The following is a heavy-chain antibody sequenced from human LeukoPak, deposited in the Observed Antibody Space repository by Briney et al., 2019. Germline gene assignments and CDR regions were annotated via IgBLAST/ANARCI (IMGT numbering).Heavy chain of an antibody. CDR1: GYTFTSYA. CDR3: ARERRESYGDPWGFDY. Sequence: ASVKVSCTASGYTFTSYAMHWVRQAPGQRLEWMGWINAGNGNTKYSQKFQGRVTITRDTSASTAYMELSSLRSEDTAVYYCARERRESYGDPWGFDYWGQGTLVTVSS. V-gene: IGHV1-3*01. D-gene: IGHD4-17*01. J-gene: IGHJ4*02. CDR2: INAGNGNT.